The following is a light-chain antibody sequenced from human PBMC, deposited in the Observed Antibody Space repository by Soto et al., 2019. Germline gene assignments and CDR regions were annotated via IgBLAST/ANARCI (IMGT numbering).Light chain of an antibody. J-gene: IGKJ1*01. CDR2: GAS. CDR3: QQYSRSPWT. CDR1: QSVSSSY. Sequence: EIVLTQSPGTLSLSPGERVTLSCRASQSVSSSYLAWYQQKPGQAPRLLIYGASSRAPGIPDRFSGSGSGTDFTLTISRLEPEDFAVYYCQQYSRSPWTFGQGTKVEIK. V-gene: IGKV3-20*01.